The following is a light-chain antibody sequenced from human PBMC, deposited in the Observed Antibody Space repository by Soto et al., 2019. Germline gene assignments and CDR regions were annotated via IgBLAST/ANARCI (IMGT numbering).Light chain of an antibody. CDR1: SSDVGGYNY. Sequence: QSALTQPPSASGSPGQSVTISCTGTSSDVGGYNYVSWYQQHPGKAPKLMIYEVSKRPSGVPDPFSGSKSGNTASLTVSGLQAEDEADYYCSSYAGSNIPYVFGTGTKLTVL. J-gene: IGLJ1*01. CDR3: SSYAGSNIPYV. V-gene: IGLV2-8*01. CDR2: EVS.